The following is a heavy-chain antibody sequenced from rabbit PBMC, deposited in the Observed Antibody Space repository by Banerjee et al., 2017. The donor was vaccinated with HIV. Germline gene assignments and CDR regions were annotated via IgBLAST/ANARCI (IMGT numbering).Heavy chain of an antibody. CDR2: IDADSSGST. J-gene: IGHJ4*01. CDR1: GFSFNNKYV. D-gene: IGHD4-1*01. CDR3: ARDLAGVIGWNFDL. Sequence: QEQLEESGGGLVKPEGSLTLTCTASGFSFNNKYVMCWVRQAPGKGLEWIGCIDADSSGSTYYATWAKGRFTISKTSSTTVTLQMTSLTAADTASYFCARDLAGVIGWNFDLWCPGTLVTVS. V-gene: IGHV1S45*01.